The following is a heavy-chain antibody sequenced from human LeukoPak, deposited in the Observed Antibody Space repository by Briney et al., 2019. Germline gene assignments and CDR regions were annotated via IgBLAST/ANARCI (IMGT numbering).Heavy chain of an antibody. Sequence: SETLSLTCTVSGGSLGKTSYYWGWIRQPPGKGLEWNGNIYYSGTTYYNPSLKSRVTISVDTSKNQFSPTLNSVTAADTAVYFCARFKQLGRSFDSWGLGSLVTVSS. CDR3: ARFKQLGRSFDS. D-gene: IGHD1-1*01. CDR2: IYYSGTT. V-gene: IGHV4-39*07. J-gene: IGHJ4*02. CDR1: GGSLGKTSYY.